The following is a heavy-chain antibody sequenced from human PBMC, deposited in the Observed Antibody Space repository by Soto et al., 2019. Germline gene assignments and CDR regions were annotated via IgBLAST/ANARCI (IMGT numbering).Heavy chain of an antibody. D-gene: IGHD2-15*01. J-gene: IGHJ6*02. CDR1: GFTFSSYA. CDR3: ARDSGKLKDIVVVVAANDTLYYYYGMDV. CDR2: ISYDGSNK. Sequence: PGGSLRLSCAASGFTFSSYAMHWVRQAPGKGLEWVAVISYDGSNKYYADSVKGRFTISRDNSKNTLYLQMNSLRAEDTAVYYCARDSGKLKDIVVVVAANDTLYYYYGMDVWGQGTTVTVS. V-gene: IGHV3-30-3*01.